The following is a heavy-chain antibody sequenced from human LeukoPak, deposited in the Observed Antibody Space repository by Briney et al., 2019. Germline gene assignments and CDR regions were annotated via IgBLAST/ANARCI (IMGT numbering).Heavy chain of an antibody. V-gene: IGHV3-11*04. Sequence: GGSLRLSCAASGITFSNYYMTWIRQAPGKGLEWVSYISSSGSNKYYADSVKGRFTISRDNAKNTLYLQMNSLRAEDTAVYYCASGVVVVAAYDAFDIWGQGTMVTVSS. D-gene: IGHD2-15*01. CDR2: ISSSGSNK. J-gene: IGHJ3*02. CDR1: GITFSNYY. CDR3: ASGVVVVAAYDAFDI.